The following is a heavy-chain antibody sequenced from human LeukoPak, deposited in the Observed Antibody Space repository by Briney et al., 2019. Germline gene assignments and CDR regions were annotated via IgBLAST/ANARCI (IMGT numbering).Heavy chain of an antibody. Sequence: SETLSLTCTVSGGSVSDYYWSWIRQSPGKGLEWIGSIYYTGSTSYNPSLKSRVTISADTSKNQFSLKLSSVTAADTAMYYCARDSYYYGSGSKYYYYYMDVWGKGTTVTVS. CDR3: ARDSYYYGSGSKYYYYYMDV. D-gene: IGHD3-10*01. J-gene: IGHJ6*03. CDR2: IYYTGST. V-gene: IGHV4-59*02. CDR1: GGSVSDYY.